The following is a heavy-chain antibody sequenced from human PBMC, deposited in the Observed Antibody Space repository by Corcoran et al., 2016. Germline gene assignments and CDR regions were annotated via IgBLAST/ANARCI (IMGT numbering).Heavy chain of an antibody. D-gene: IGHD6-25*01. CDR1: GFTFSSYW. CDR2: INFDGSST. Sequence: EVQLVESGGGLVQPGGSLRLSCAASGFTFSSYWMHWVRQAPGKGLVWVSRINFDGSSTTHADSVKGRFTMSRYNAKNTLYLQMNSLRAEDTAVYYCTRIAAGFDNWGQGTLVTVSS. V-gene: IGHV3-74*01. J-gene: IGHJ4*02. CDR3: TRIAAGFDN.